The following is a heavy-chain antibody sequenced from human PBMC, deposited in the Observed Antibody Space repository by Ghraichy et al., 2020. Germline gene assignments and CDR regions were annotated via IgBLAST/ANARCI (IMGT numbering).Heavy chain of an antibody. J-gene: IGHJ4*02. Sequence: ASVKVSCKASGYTFTSYDINWVRQATGQGLEWMGWMNPNSGNTGYAQKFQGRVTMTRNTSISTAYMELSSLRSEDTAVYYCARGAKVVPGNFGFYWGQGTLVTVSS. CDR1: GYTFTSYD. CDR2: MNPNSGNT. D-gene: IGHD2-2*01. V-gene: IGHV1-8*01. CDR3: ARGAKVVPGNFGFY.